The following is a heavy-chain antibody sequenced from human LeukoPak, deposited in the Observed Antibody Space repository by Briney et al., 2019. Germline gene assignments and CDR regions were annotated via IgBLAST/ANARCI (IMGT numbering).Heavy chain of an antibody. CDR3: ARGGRRYYGDYRVYFDY. J-gene: IGHJ4*02. Sequence: PSETLSLTCTVSGVTISSYYWSWIRQPAGKGLEWIGRIYTSGSTNYNPSLKSRVTMSVDTSKNQFSLKLSSVTAADTAVYYCARGGRRYYGDYRVYFDYWGQGTLVTVSS. CDR1: GVTISSYY. CDR2: IYTSGST. D-gene: IGHD4-17*01. V-gene: IGHV4-4*07.